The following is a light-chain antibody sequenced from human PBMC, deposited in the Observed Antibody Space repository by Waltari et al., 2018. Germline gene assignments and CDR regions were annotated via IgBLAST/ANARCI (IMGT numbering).Light chain of an antibody. CDR3: CSYTGRKTWV. CDR2: DIY. J-gene: IGLJ3*02. Sequence: QSALTQPRSVSGSPGQSVTMSCTGTSSDIGDYEYVSWYQQHPGKAPKLIIHDIYRRPSGFPVRFSASKAGNTASLTIAGLQADDEADYCGCSYTGRKTWVFGGGTKVTVL. CDR1: SSDIGDYEY. V-gene: IGLV2-11*01.